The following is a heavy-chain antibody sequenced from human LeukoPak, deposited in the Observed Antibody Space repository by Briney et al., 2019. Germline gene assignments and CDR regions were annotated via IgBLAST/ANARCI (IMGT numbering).Heavy chain of an antibody. CDR1: GFTFSNYA. CDR2: ISAGGVDT. V-gene: IGHV3-23*01. Sequence: PGGSLRLSCAASGFTFSNYAMTWVRQAPGKGLEWVSAISAGGVDTFYADSVRGRFTISRDNSKGTLYLLMNTLRAEDTAVYYCAAKEGLTGYLSGSFDYWGQGTLVTVSS. D-gene: IGHD3-9*01. CDR3: AAKEGLTGYLSGSFDY. J-gene: IGHJ4*02.